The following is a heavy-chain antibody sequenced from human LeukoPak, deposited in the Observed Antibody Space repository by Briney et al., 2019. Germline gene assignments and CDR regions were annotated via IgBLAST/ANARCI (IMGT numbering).Heavy chain of an antibody. CDR1: GYSFTTHW. J-gene: IGHJ4*02. Sequence: GESLKISCRGSGYSFTTHWIGWVRQMPGKGLEWMGIIYPGDSDARYSPSFQGQVTMSADKSINTAYLQWSSLKASDAAMYYCARRKGCSNTSCPRDYCGQGTLVTVSS. D-gene: IGHD2-2*01. CDR2: IYPGDSDA. V-gene: IGHV5-51*01. CDR3: ARRKGCSNTSCPRDY.